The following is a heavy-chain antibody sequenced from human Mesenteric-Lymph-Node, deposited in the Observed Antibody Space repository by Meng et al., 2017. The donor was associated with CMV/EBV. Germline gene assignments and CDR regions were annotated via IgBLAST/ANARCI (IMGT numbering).Heavy chain of an antibody. V-gene: IGHV3-66*02. Sequence: GESLKISCAVSGFTVSSNYMTWVRQAPGKGLEWVSLIYSGGDTHYADSVKGRFTISRDNSKKTVYLEMNSLRPEDTAMYYCAKGCNGDCFYFEYWGQGTPVTVSS. D-gene: IGHD2-21*01. CDR1: GFTVSSNY. CDR3: AKGCNGDCFYFEY. J-gene: IGHJ4*02. CDR2: IYSGGDT.